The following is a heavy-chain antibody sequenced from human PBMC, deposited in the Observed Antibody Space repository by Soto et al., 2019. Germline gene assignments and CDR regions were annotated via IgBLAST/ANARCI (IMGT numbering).Heavy chain of an antibody. V-gene: IGHV4-59*01. D-gene: IGHD5-18*01. Sequence: SETLSLTCTVSGGSISSYYWSWIRQPPGKELEWIGYIYYSGSTNYNPSLKSRVTISVDTSKNQFSLKLSPVTAADTAVYYRARSARRRDTAMYFDYWGQGTLVTVSS. CDR1: GGSISSYY. J-gene: IGHJ4*02. CDR2: IYYSGST. CDR3: ARSARRRDTAMYFDY.